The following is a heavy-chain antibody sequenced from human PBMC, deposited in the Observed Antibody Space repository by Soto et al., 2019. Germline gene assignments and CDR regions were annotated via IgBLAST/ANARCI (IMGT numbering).Heavy chain of an antibody. V-gene: IGHV1-2*04. CDR1: GYTFTGYY. D-gene: IGHD6-19*01. CDR3: ARCGVAVAGIDY. Sequence: WASVKVSCKASGYTFTGYYMHWVRQAPGQGLEWMGWINPNSGGTNYAQKFQGWVTMTRDTSISTAYMELSRLRSDDTAAYYGARCGVAVAGIDYWGQGTLVTVSS. J-gene: IGHJ4*02. CDR2: INPNSGGT.